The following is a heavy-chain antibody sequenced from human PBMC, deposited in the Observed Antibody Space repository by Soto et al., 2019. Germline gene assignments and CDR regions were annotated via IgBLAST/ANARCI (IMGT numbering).Heavy chain of an antibody. V-gene: IGHV4-4*01. J-gene: IGHJ4*02. CDR1: GVSLSSGNW. Sequence: TSETLSLTCAVSGVSLSSGNWWTWVRQPPQRGLEYIGEIFHDGTANYYPSFERRVAISVDTSKNQFSLKLTSVTAADTAIYCGARLVYDTRLNYMYFDFWGQGARVTVSS. CDR2: IFHDGTA. CDR3: ARLVYDTRLNYMYFDF. D-gene: IGHD2-8*01.